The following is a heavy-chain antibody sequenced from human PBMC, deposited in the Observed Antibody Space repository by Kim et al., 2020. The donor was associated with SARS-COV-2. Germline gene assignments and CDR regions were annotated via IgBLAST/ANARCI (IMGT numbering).Heavy chain of an antibody. Sequence: STGYADSVKGRFTISRDNAKNTLYLQMNSLSLEDTAVYYCARGYGSGTNYWGQGTLVTVST. CDR3: ARGYGSGTNY. D-gene: IGHD3-10*01. CDR2: ST. J-gene: IGHJ4*02. V-gene: IGHV3-74*01.